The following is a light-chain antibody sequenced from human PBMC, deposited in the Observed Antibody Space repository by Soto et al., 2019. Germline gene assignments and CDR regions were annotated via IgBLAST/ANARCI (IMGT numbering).Light chain of an antibody. V-gene: IGLV1-44*01. J-gene: IGLJ2*01. Sequence: QSVLTQPPSASGTPGQRVTISCSGSSSNIGGNAVNWYQQLPGTAPKLLIYSNNQRPSGVPYRFSGSKSGTSASLAISGLQSEDEADYYCAAWDDSLNGLLFGGGTKLTVL. CDR1: SSNIGGNA. CDR3: AAWDDSLNGLL. CDR2: SNN.